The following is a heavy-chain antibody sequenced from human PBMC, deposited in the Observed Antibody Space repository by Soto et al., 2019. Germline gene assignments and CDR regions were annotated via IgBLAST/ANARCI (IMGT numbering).Heavy chain of an antibody. Sequence: PSETLSLTCAVYGGSFSGYYWSWIRQPPGKGLEWIGEINHSGSTNYNPSLKSRVTISVDTSKNQFSLKLSSVTAADTAVYYCARVYCTNGVCYKISPLDYWGQG. CDR3: ARVYCTNGVCYKISPLDY. CDR1: GGSFSGYY. D-gene: IGHD2-8*01. CDR2: INHSGST. V-gene: IGHV4-34*01. J-gene: IGHJ4*02.